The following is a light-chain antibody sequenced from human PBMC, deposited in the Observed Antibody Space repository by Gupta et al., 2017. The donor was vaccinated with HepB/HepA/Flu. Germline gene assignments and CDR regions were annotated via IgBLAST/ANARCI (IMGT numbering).Light chain of an antibody. CDR2: GNN. J-gene: IGLJ2*01. CDR3: QSDDASLSGVV. V-gene: IGLV1-40*01. CDR1: RSHIGAGYD. Sequence: QSVLTQPPSVSGAPGPSFSVSCTGSRSHIGAGYDVHWYQQLSGTAPKVLIYGNNNRLSGVPDRFSGSKYGTSASLAITGLQAEDEADYYCQSDDASLSGVVFGGGTKLTVL.